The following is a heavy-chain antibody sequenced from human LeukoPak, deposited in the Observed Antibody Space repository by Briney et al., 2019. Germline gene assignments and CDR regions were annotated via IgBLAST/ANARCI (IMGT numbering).Heavy chain of an antibody. CDR1: GGSISSGGYY. CDR3: ARGRNSSGGDAFDI. V-gene: IGHV4-31*03. CDR2: IYYSGST. Sequence: PSETLSLTCTVSGGSISSGGYYWSWIRQHPGKGLEWIGYIYYSGSTYYNPSLKSRVTISVDTSKNQFSLKLSSVTAADTAVYYCARGRNSSGGDAFDIWGQGTMVTVSS. J-gene: IGHJ3*02. D-gene: IGHD6-19*01.